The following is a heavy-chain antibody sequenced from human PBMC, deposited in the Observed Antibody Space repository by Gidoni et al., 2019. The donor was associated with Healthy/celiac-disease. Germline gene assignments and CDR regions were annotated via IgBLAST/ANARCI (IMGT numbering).Heavy chain of an antibody. D-gene: IGHD3-10*01. J-gene: IGHJ4*02. Sequence: QVQLVQSGAEVKKPGSSVKVSCKASGGTFSSSTIRWVRQARGQGLEWMGRINRILGIANYAQKFQGRVTITADKSTSTAYMELSSLRSEDTAVYYCAREPGYYGSGSYSPGFDYWGQGTLVTVSS. V-gene: IGHV1-69*08. CDR3: AREPGYYGSGSYSPGFDY. CDR2: INRILGIA. CDR1: GGTFSSST.